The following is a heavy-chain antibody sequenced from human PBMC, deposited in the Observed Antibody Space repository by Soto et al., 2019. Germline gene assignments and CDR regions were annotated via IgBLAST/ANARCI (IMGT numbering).Heavy chain of an antibody. CDR3: ANQPQMRSRVSYYYYGMDV. CDR2: ISGSGGST. J-gene: IGHJ6*02. V-gene: IGHV3-23*01. D-gene: IGHD2-2*01. Sequence: PGGSLRLSCAASGFTFSSYAMSWVRQAPGKGLEWVSAISGSGGSTYYADSVKGRFTISRDNSKNTLYLQMNSLRAEDTAVYYCANQPQMRSRVSYYYYGMDVWGQGTTVTVSS. CDR1: GFTFSSYA.